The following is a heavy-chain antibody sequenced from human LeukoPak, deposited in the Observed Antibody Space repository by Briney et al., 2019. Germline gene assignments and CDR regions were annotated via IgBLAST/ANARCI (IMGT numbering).Heavy chain of an antibody. Sequence: GGSLRLSCAASGFTFSAFAMTWVRQAPGKGLEWVAVISYDGSNKYYADSVKGRFTISRDNSKNTLYLQMNSLRAEDTAVYYCARDGGSFCDFDYWGQGALVTVPS. CDR1: GFTFSAFA. D-gene: IGHD1-26*01. V-gene: IGHV3-30-3*01. CDR3: ARDGGSFCDFDY. CDR2: ISYDGSNK. J-gene: IGHJ4*02.